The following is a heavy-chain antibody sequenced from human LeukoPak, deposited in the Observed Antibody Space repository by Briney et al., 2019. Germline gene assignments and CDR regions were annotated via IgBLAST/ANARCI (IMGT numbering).Heavy chain of an antibody. CDR2: INPNSGGT. J-gene: IGHJ4*02. CDR1: GYTFIGYF. V-gene: IGHV1-2*02. D-gene: IGHD4/OR15-4a*01. Sequence: ASVKVSCKASGYTFIGYFMHEVRQAPGQELEWMGWINPNSGGTNYAQKFQGRVTMTRDTSISTAYMELKRLRSEDTAVYYCASGEHGAYVLDYWGQGTLVTVSS. CDR3: ASGEHGAYVLDY.